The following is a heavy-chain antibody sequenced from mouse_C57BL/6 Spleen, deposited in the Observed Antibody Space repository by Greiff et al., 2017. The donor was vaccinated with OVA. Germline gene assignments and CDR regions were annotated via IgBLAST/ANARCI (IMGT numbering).Heavy chain of an antibody. D-gene: IGHD2-3*01. CDR3: AREGGYFPFGY. CDR1: GYAFTNYL. Sequence: QVQLQQSGAELVRPGTSVKVSCKASGYAFTNYLIEWVKQRPGQGLEWIGVINPGSGGTNYNEKFKGKATLTADKSSSTAYMQLSSLTSEDSAVYFCAREGGYFPFGYWGQGTTLTVSS. CDR2: INPGSGGT. J-gene: IGHJ2*01. V-gene: IGHV1-54*01.